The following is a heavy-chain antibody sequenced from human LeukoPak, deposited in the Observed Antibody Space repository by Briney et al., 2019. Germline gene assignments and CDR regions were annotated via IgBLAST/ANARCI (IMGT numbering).Heavy chain of an antibody. CDR2: ISGSGGST. J-gene: IGHJ4*02. D-gene: IGHD1-26*01. CDR3: AKDGKELLLCYYFDY. Sequence: RPGGSLRLSCAASGFTFSSYAMSWVRQAPGKGLEWVSAISGSGGSTYYADSVKGRFTISRDNSKNTLYLQMNSLRAEDTAVYYCAKDGKELLLCYYFDYWGQGTLVTASS. V-gene: IGHV3-23*01. CDR1: GFTFSSYA.